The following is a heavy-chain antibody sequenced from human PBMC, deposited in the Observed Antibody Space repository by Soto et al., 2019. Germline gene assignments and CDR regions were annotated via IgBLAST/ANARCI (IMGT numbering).Heavy chain of an antibody. CDR1: RYAMTIDH. D-gene: IGHD5-18*01. CDR2: INPSGGST. V-gene: IGHV1-46*01. Sequence: SEAPRYAMTIDHVRCRRQYPGQGLEWMGIINPSGGSTSYAQKFQGRVTMTRDTSTSTVYMELSSLRSEDTAVYYCARGYVDTARGMDVWGQGTTVTVSS. CDR3: ARGYVDTARGMDV. J-gene: IGHJ6*02.